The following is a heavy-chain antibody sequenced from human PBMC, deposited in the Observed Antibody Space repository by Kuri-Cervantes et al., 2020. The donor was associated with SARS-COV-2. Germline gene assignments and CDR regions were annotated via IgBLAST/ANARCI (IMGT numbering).Heavy chain of an antibody. D-gene: IGHD3-3*01. V-gene: IGHV6-1*01. CDR3: SGRVFWSGYHVQPGDYGMGD. J-gene: IGHJ6*02. CDR2: TYYRSKWYN. Sequence: SQTFSLTCAFLGDSVKSNSAAWNWISQSPSRVLERLGRTYYRSKWYNEYAVSGKSRITINPDTSKNQFSLKLISVTAADTAVYYWSGRVFWSGYHVQPGDYGMGDWGQGTTVTVSS. CDR1: GDSVKSNSAA.